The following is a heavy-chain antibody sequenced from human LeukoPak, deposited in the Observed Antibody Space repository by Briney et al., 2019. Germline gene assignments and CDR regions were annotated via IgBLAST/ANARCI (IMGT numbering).Heavy chain of an antibody. CDR3: ARDRVRVLLSGGMDV. CDR2: ISYDGSNK. V-gene: IGHV3-30*14. CDR1: GFTFSSYA. Sequence: GGSLRLSCAASGFTFSSYAMHWVRQAPGKGLEWVAVISYDGSNKYYADSVKGRFTISRDNSKNTLYLQMNSLRAEDTAVYYCARDRVRVLLSGGMDVWGQGTTVTVSS. D-gene: IGHD3-10*01. J-gene: IGHJ6*02.